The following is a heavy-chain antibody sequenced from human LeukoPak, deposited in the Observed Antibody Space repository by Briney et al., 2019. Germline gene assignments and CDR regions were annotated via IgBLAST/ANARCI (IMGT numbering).Heavy chain of an antibody. CDR3: ARAIGIAAAEGFDP. CDR2: IYYSGST. J-gene: IGHJ5*02. Sequence: SETLSLTCTVSGGSISSYYWSWIRQPPGKGLEWIGYIYYSGSTNYNPSLKSRVTISVDTSKNQFSLKLSSVTAADTAVYYCARAIGIAAAEGFDPWGQGTLVTISS. CDR1: GGSISSYY. V-gene: IGHV4-59*01. D-gene: IGHD6-13*01.